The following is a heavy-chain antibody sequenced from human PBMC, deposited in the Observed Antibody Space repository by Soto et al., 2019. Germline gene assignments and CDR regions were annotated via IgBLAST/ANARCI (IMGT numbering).Heavy chain of an antibody. V-gene: IGHV3-48*01. CDR1: GFTFSSYT. CDR3: ARALLGYCTNGVCYHWFDP. Sequence: PGGSLRLSCAASGFTFSSYTMNWVCQAPGKGLEWVSYISSSSSTIYYADSVKGRFTISRDNAKNSLYLQMNSLRAEDTAVYYCARALLGYCTNGVCYHWFDPWGQGTLVTVSS. D-gene: IGHD2-8*01. CDR2: ISSSSSTI. J-gene: IGHJ5*02.